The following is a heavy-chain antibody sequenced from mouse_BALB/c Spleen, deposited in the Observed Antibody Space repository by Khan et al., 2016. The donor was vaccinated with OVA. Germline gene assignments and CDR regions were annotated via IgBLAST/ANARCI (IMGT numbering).Heavy chain of an antibody. V-gene: IGHV5-17*02. Sequence: EVELVESGGGLVQTGGSRKLSCAASGFTFSGFGMHWVRQTPEKGLEWVAYISDGSNTIYYADTVKGRFTISRDNPKNTLFLQMTSLGSEDTAMYYCARTGYYYFDYWGQGTTLTVSS. D-gene: IGHD2-3*01. J-gene: IGHJ2*01. CDR2: ISDGSNTI. CDR1: GFTFSGFG. CDR3: ARTGYYYFDY.